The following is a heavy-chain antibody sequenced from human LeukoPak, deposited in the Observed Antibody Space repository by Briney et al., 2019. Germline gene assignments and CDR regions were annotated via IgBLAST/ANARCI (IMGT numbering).Heavy chain of an antibody. V-gene: IGHV3-66*01. CDR1: GFTVSSNS. Sequence: GGSLRLSCTVSGFTVSSNSMSWVRQAPGKGLEWVSFIYSGGNTHYSDSVKGRFTISRDNSKNTLHLQMNSLRAEDTAVYYCARASGGLQIAAANWGDYFDYWGQGTLVTVSS. D-gene: IGHD6-13*01. CDR3: ARASGGLQIAAANWGDYFDY. CDR2: IYSGGNT. J-gene: IGHJ4*02.